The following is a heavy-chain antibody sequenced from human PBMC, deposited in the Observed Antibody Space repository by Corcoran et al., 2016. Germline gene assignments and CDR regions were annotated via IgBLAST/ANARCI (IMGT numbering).Heavy chain of an antibody. CDR2: ISYDGSNK. D-gene: IGHD6-13*01. V-gene: IGHV3-30*18. J-gene: IGHJ4*02. CDR3: AKGVGHKQQPIDY. CDR1: GFTFSSYG. Sequence: QVQLVESGGGVVQPGRSLRLSCAASGFTFSSYGMHWVRQAPGKGLEWVAVISYDGSNKYYADSVKGRFTISRDNSKNTLYLQMNSPGAEDTAVYYCAKGVGHKQQPIDYWGQGTLVTVSS.